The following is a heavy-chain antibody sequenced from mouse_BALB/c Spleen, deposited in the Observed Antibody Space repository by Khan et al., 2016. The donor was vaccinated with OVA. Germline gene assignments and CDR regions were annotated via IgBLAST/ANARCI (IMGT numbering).Heavy chain of an antibody. CDR2: INTYTGEP. Sequence: QIQLVQSGPELKKPGETVKISCKASGYTFTNYGMNWVKQAPGKGLKWMGWINTYTGEPTYADDFKGRFAFSLATSASTAYLQFNNLKIEDTAKYCGARMKPYWYFDVWGEGTTVTVSS. CDR1: GYTFTNYG. V-gene: IGHV9-3-1*01. CDR3: ARMKPYWYFDV. J-gene: IGHJ1*01.